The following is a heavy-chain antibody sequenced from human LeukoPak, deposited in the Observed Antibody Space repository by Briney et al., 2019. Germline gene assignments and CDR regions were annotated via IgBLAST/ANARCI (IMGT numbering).Heavy chain of an antibody. D-gene: IGHD3-16*02. CDR1: GFTFSSYA. V-gene: IGHV3-23*01. CDR2: ISGSGGST. CDR3: AKGAITFGGGIVGNYFDY. J-gene: IGHJ4*02. Sequence: GGSLRLSCAASGFTFSSYAMSWVRQAPGKGLEWVSAISGSGGSTYYADSVKGGFTISRDNSKNTLYLQMNSLRAEDTAVYYCAKGAITFGGGIVGNYFDYWGQGTLVTVSS.